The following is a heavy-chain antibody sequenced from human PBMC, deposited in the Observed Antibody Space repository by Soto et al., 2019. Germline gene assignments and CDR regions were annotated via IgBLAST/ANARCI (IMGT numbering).Heavy chain of an antibody. CDR2: IKSKTDGGTT. V-gene: IGHV3-15*01. Sequence: EVQLVESGGGLVKPGGSLRLSCAASGFTFSNAWMSWVRQAPGKGLEWVGRIKSKTDGGTTDYAAPVKGRFTISRDDSKNTLYLQMNSLKTEDTAVYYCTTGYYDYIWGIGPDYWGQGTLVTVSS. CDR1: GFTFSNAW. CDR3: TTGYYDYIWGIGPDY. J-gene: IGHJ4*02. D-gene: IGHD3-16*01.